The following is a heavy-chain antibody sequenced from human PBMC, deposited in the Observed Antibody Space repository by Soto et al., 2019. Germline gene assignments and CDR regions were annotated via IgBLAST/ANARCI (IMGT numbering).Heavy chain of an antibody. V-gene: IGHV1-69*13. D-gene: IGHD1-1*01. Sequence: SVKVSCKASEGTLGSYAISWVRHAPGQGLEWLGGIIPLFGTAKNAQKIQGRVTITADESTSTAYMELSSLKAEDTSVYYCARNGKTGTLYYSGMDVRGQGTTVTVSS. J-gene: IGHJ6*02. CDR2: IIPLFGTA. CDR3: ARNGKTGTLYYSGMDV. CDR1: EGTLGSYA.